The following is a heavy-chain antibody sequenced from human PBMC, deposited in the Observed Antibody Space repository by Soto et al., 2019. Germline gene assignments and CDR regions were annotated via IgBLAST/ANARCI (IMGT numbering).Heavy chain of an antibody. J-gene: IGHJ6*02. V-gene: IGHV1-8*01. CDR2: MNPNSGNT. Sequence: QVQLVQSGAEVKKPGASVKVSCKASGYTFTSYDINWVRQATGQGLEWMGWMNPNSGNTGYAQKVQGRVTMTRNTSISTAYMELSSLRSEDTAVYYCARDEAYYYYYYGMDVWGQGTTVTVSS. CDR1: GYTFTSYD. CDR3: ARDEAYYYYYYGMDV.